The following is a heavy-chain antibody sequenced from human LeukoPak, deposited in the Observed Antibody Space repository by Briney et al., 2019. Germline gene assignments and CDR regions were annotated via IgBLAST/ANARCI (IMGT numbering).Heavy chain of an antibody. D-gene: IGHD1-26*01. V-gene: IGHV3-48*04. Sequence: GGSLRLSYAASGFTFSNYNMNWVRQAPGKGLEWVSYISSSSSNIYQADSVKGRFTISRDNAKNSLYLQMNSLRAEDTAVYYCARNWEGTTRRPRFDYWGQGTLVTVSS. CDR1: GFTFSNYN. CDR3: ARNWEGTTRRPRFDY. CDR2: ISSSSSNI. J-gene: IGHJ4*02.